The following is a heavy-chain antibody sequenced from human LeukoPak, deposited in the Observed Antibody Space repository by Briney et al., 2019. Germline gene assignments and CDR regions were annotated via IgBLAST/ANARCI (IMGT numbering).Heavy chain of an antibody. J-gene: IGHJ4*02. Sequence: GGSLRLSCAASGFTFSDYYMSWIRQAPGKGLEWVAFIRYDGSNKYYADSVKGRFTISRDNSKNTLYLQMNSLRAEDTAVYYCAKGAGRAYYGSGSYRGYYFDYWGQGTLVTVSS. CDR3: AKGAGRAYYGSGSYRGYYFDY. V-gene: IGHV3-30*02. CDR2: IRYDGSNK. CDR1: GFTFSDYY. D-gene: IGHD3-10*01.